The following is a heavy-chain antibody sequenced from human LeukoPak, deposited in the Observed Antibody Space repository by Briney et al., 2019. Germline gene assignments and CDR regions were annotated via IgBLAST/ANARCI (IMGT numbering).Heavy chain of an antibody. D-gene: IGHD3-22*01. CDR3: AKTSGSYFAGFDC. J-gene: IGHJ4*02. CDR2: ISGNGGST. CDR1: GFTFSNYA. Sequence: GGSPRLSCTASGFTFSNYAMTWVRQAPGKGLEWVSGISGNGGSTYYADSVKGRFTISRDYSKSSLHLQMNSLRAEDTAVYYCAKTSGSYFAGFDCWGQGTLVTASS. V-gene: IGHV3-23*01.